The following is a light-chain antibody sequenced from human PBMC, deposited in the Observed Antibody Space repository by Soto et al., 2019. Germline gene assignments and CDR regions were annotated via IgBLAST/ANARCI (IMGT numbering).Light chain of an antibody. CDR3: QQYGSSGT. V-gene: IGKV3-20*01. Sequence: EIVVTQSPPTLSVSPGERATLSCRASQSVSNNYLAWYHQTPGQAPRLLIYGASNRATGIPDRFSGSGSGTDFTLTISRLEPEDFAVYYCQQYGSSGTFGQGTKVDIK. CDR1: QSVSNNY. CDR2: GAS. J-gene: IGKJ1*01.